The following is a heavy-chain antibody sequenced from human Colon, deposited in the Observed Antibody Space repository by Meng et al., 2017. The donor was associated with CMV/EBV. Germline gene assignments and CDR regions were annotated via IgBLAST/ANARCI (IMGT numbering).Heavy chain of an antibody. CDR2: MNPNSGNT. CDR3: ARGLNLYYDFWSGYYLHYYYYYGMDV. V-gene: IGHV1-8*01. J-gene: IGHJ6*02. D-gene: IGHD3-3*01. Sequence: ASVKVSCKASGYTFTSYDINWVRQAPGQGLEWMGWMNPNSGNTGYAQKFQGRVTMTRNTSISTAYMELSSLRSEDTAVYYCARGLNLYYDFWSGYYLHYYYYYGMDVWGQGTTVTVSS. CDR1: GYTFTSYD.